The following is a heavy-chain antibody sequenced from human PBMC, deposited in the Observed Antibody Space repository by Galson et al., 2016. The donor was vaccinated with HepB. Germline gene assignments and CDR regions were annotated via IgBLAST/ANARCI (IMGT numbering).Heavy chain of an antibody. CDR2: INPSSGSA. Sequence: SVKVSCKASGYTFTSYYMHWVRQAPGQGLDWMGMINPSSGSANYAQKFQGRVTVTRDTSTSPVYMELSRQRSEDTAVYYCARGGEGHDFIDYWGQGTLVTVSS. D-gene: IGHD3-16*01. CDR1: GYTFTSYY. J-gene: IGHJ4*02. V-gene: IGHV1-46*01. CDR3: ARGGEGHDFIDY.